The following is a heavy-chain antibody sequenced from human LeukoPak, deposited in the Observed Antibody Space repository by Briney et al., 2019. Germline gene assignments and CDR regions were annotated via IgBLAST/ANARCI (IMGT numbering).Heavy chain of an antibody. CDR1: GFTFSNAC. CDR2: IKDKSEGGTT. CDR3: ITVRYCSNNRCPCHHYYMDV. Sequence: GGSLRLSCAASGFTFSNACMTWGRQAPGEGLEWVGPIKDKSEGGTTDYAAPVKDRLTISRDDSKNTLYLQMNSLKTEDTAVYHCITVRYCSNNRCPCHHYYMDVWGKGTTVTVSS. J-gene: IGHJ6*03. D-gene: IGHD2-2*01. V-gene: IGHV3-15*01.